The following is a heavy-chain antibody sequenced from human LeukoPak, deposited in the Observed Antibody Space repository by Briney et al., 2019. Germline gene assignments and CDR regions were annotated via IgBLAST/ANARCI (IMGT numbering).Heavy chain of an antibody. CDR2: ISTTGDFI. D-gene: IGHD2-8*01. J-gene: IGHJ4*02. CDR1: GFTFTTYS. Sequence: GGSLRLPCVASGFTFTTYSMNWVRLAPGKGLEWVSSISTTGDFIHYADSVKGRFTISRDNAKNSLYLQMNSLRAEDTATYYCAGRDCTNGLCQFDYWGQGTLVTVSS. CDR3: AGRDCTNGLCQFDY. V-gene: IGHV3-21*01.